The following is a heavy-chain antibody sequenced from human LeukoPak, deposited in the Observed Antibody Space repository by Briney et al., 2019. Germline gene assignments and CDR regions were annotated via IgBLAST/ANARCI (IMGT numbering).Heavy chain of an antibody. V-gene: IGHV4-34*01. CDR1: GGSFSGYY. CDR2: INHSGST. CDR3: AGALSRLRQQLSAPPRHYGMDV. Sequence: PSETLSLTCAVYGGSFSGYYWSWIRQPPGKGLEWIGEINHSGSTNYNPSLKSRVTISVDTSKNQFSLKLSSVTAADTAVSYCAGALSRLRQQLSAPPRHYGMDVWGQGTTVTVSS. D-gene: IGHD2-2*01. J-gene: IGHJ6*02.